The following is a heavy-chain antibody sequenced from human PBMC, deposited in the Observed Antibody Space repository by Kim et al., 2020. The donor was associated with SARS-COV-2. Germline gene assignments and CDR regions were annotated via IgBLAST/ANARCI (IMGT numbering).Heavy chain of an antibody. J-gene: IGHJ4*02. D-gene: IGHD3-16*01. CDR2: IRSEAHGGTT. V-gene: IGHV3-49*04. CDR1: GFTFGDAA. CDR3: TADRGGDRGVGAVWGRYDYTGDWAHIDY. Sequence: GGSLRLSCRTSGFTFGDAAMSWVRQAPGKGLEWIGFIRSEAHGGTTDYAASVEGRFIVSRDDAKNIAYLQMNSLKMEDTAVYYCTADRGGDRGVGAVWGRYDYTGDWAHIDYWGQGTLVTVSS.